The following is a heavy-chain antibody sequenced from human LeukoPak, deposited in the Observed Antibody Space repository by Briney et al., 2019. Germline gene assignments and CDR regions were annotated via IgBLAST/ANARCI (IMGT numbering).Heavy chain of an antibody. D-gene: IGHD2-15*01. V-gene: IGHV4-59*01. CDR1: GGSIGTYY. CDR2: IFYSGST. CDR3: ARGSCSGGSCHSGDY. J-gene: IGHJ4*02. Sequence: PSETLSLTCTVSGGSIGTYYWTWIRQPPGKGLEWIGYIFYSGSTYYNPSLRSRVTISVDTSKNQFSLRLSPVTAADTAVYYCARGSCSGGSCHSGDYWGQGTLVTVSS.